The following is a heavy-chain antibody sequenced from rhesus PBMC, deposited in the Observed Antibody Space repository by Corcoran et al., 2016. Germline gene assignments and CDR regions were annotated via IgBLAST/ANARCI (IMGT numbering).Heavy chain of an antibody. J-gene: IGHJ1*01. CDR3: TSGVGPEYFEF. V-gene: IGHV3S16*01. Sequence: EVQLVESGGGLVQPGGSLRLSCAASGFTFSDYYMSWVRQAPGKGLEWVSSIWSASSYIYYADSVKGRFTISRDNAKNSLSLQMNSLKTEDTAVYYCTSGVGPEYFEFWGQGALVTVSS. D-gene: IGHD2-15*01. CDR2: IWSASSYI. CDR1: GFTFSDYY.